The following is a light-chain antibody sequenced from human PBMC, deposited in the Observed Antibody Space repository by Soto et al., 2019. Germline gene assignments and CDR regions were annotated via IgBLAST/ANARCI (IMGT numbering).Light chain of an antibody. CDR2: EVS. CDR3: SSYVGRSTWV. J-gene: IGLJ3*02. V-gene: IGLV2-14*01. Sequence: QSALTQPASVSGSPGQSITISCTGTSSDVGGYNYVSWYQQHPGKAPKLMIYEVSNRPSGVSNRFSGSKSGNTASLTISGLQAEDEADYYCSSYVGRSTWVFGGGTKLTVL. CDR1: SSDVGGYNY.